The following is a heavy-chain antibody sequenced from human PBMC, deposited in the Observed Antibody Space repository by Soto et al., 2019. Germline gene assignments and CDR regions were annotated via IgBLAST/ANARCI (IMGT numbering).Heavy chain of an antibody. CDR1: GFTFSSYA. J-gene: IGHJ5*02. D-gene: IGHD6-19*01. V-gene: IGHV3-23*01. Sequence: GGSLRLSCAASGFTFSSYAMSWVRQAPGKGLEWVSAISGSGGSTYYADSVKGRFTISRDNSKNTLYLQMNSLRAEDTAVYYCAEDSAYSGWYNWFDPWGQGTLVTVSS. CDR2: ISGSGGST. CDR3: AEDSAYSGWYNWFDP.